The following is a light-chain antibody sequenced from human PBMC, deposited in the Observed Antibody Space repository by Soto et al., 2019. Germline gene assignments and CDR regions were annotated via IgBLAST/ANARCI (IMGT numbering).Light chain of an antibody. CDR1: SSDVGGYNY. CDR3: SSYTSSSTPVV. J-gene: IGLJ2*01. V-gene: IGLV2-14*01. CDR2: EVS. Sequence: QSALTQPASVSGSPGQSITISCTGTSSDVGGYNYVSWYQQHPGKAPRLMIYEVSNRPSGVSNRFFGSKSGNTASLTISGLQAEDEAAYYCSSYTSSSTPVVFGGGTKLTVL.